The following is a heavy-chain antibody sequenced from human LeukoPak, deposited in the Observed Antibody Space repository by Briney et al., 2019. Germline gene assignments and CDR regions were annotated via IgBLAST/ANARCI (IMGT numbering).Heavy chain of an antibody. V-gene: IGHV4-31*03. CDR3: ARATSPTVYGSFDP. J-gene: IGHJ5*02. D-gene: IGHD3-10*01. CDR2: IYYSGST. CDR1: GGSISGGGYY. Sequence: PSETLSLTCTVSGGSISGGGYYWSWIRQHPGKGLEWIGYIYYSGSTYYNPSLKSRLTISVDTSKNQFSLKLSSVTAADTAVYYCARATSPTVYGSFDPWGQGTLVTVSS.